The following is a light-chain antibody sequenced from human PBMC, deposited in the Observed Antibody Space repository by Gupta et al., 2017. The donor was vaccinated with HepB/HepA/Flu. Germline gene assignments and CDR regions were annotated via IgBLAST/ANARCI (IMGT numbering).Light chain of an antibody. CDR1: QGISSY. CDR3: QHEDSSPLT. V-gene: IGKV1-8*01. Sequence: AIRMTQSPSSFSASTGDRVTITCRASQGISSYLAWYQQKPGKAPKLLIYAASTLKSGVPSRFSGSGSGTDFTLTISGRQSEDFATYYCQHEDSSPLTFGGGTKVDIK. J-gene: IGKJ4*01. CDR2: AAS.